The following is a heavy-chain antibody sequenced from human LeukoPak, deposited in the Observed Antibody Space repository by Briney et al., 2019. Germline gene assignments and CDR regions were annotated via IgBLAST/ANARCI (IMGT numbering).Heavy chain of an antibody. D-gene: IGHD6-6*01. CDR2: IIPIFGTA. CDR3: ARGSYARRPRGYYYYYMDV. Sequence: ASVKVSCKASGGTFSSYAISWVRQAPGQGLEWMGGIIPIFGTANYAQKFQGRVRITTDESTSTAYMELSSLRSEDTAVYYCARGSYARRPRGYYYYYMDVWGKGTTVTVSS. J-gene: IGHJ6*03. V-gene: IGHV1-69*05. CDR1: GGTFSSYA.